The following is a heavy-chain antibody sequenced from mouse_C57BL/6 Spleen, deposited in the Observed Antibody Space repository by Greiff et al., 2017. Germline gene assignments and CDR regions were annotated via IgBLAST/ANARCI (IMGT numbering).Heavy chain of an antibody. CDR3: ARGRYYSNYERVYYAMDY. J-gene: IGHJ4*01. Sequence: EVQLQQSGPGLVKPSQSLSLTCSFTGYSITSGYYWNWIRQFPGNKLEWMGYISYDGSNNYNPSLKNRISITRDTSKNQFFLKLNSVTTEDTATYYCARGRYYSNYERVYYAMDYWGQGTSVTVSS. V-gene: IGHV3-6*01. CDR1: GYSITSGYY. D-gene: IGHD2-5*01. CDR2: ISYDGSN.